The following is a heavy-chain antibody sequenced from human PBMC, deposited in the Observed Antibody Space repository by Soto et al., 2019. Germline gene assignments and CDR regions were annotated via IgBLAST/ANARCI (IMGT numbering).Heavy chain of an antibody. CDR1: GFTFSSYW. V-gene: IGHV3-74*01. J-gene: IGHJ6*02. Sequence: PVGSLRLSCAASGFTFSSYWMHWVRQAPGKGLVWVSRINSDGSSTSYADSVKGRFTISRDNAKNTLYLQMNSLRAEDTAVYYCARVSNYDYYYYYGMDVWGQGTTVTVSS. D-gene: IGHD4-4*01. CDR2: INSDGSST. CDR3: ARVSNYDYYYYYGMDV.